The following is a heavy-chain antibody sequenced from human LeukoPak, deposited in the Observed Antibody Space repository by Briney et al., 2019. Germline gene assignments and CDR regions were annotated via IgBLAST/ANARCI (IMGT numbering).Heavy chain of an antibody. CDR2: LHTAGDA. V-gene: IGHV3-13*01. CDR1: GFTFSDYD. CDR3: SRGGQRAGYAFDI. Sequence: GGSLRLSCAASGFTFSDYDMHWVRQVTGNGLEWVSSLHTAGDAHYSVSVRGRFIISRERSKTSFYLQMNSLRAEDSAMYYCSRGGQRAGYAFDIWGQGTMVTVSS. J-gene: IGHJ3*02.